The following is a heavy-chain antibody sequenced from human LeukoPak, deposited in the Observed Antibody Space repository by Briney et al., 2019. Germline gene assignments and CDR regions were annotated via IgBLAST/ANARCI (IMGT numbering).Heavy chain of an antibody. V-gene: IGHV4-4*09. CDR3: ARPFLWFGDVSYYMDV. CDR1: GDSISSYY. CDR2: IYSSESA. D-gene: IGHD3-10*01. J-gene: IGHJ6*03. Sequence: SETLSLTCTVSGDSISSYYWSWIRRPPGKGLEWIGHIYSSESAHYNPSLKSRVTISLDMSKNQFSLKLGSVTAADTAIYYCARPFLWFGDVSYYMDVWGTGTTVIVSS.